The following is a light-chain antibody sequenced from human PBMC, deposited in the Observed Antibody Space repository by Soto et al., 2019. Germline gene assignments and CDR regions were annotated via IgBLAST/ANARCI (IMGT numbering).Light chain of an antibody. CDR3: SSYTSNTTLV. CDR1: SSDIGAYDY. Sequence: QSALTQPASLSGSPGQSITISCTGTSSDIGAYDYVSWFQQHPGKAPKLMIYEVSNRPSGVSNRFSGSKSGNTASLTISGLQAEDEADYYCSSYTSNTTLVFGTGTKLTVL. V-gene: IGLV2-14*01. J-gene: IGLJ1*01. CDR2: EVS.